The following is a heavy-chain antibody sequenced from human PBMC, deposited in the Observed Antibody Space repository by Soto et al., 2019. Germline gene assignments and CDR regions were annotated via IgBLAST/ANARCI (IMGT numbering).Heavy chain of an antibody. CDR3: AIAYATTARDS. Sequence: QVQLVESGGGVVQPGRSLRLSCAASGFSFAYYGMHWVGQAPGKGLEWVAVISYDGTEKYYEDSVKGRFTISRDNTKNRLDLQMNSVRGEDTAVFFCAIAYATTARDSWGQGTLVTVSS. CDR2: ISYDGTEK. D-gene: IGHD4-17*01. J-gene: IGHJ4*02. CDR1: GFSFAYYG. V-gene: IGHV3-30*03.